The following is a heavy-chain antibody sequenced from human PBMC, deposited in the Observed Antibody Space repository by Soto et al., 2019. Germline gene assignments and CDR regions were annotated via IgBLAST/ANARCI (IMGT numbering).Heavy chain of an antibody. D-gene: IGHD3-10*01. CDR1: TGSFTGHF. J-gene: IGHJ3*01. CDR2: INPTRGT. V-gene: IGHV4-34*01. CDR3: ARGSLGCYYGAFDV. Sequence: QVQLQQWGAGLLRPSETLSLTCAVNTGSFTGHFWGWIRQPPGKGLEWIGEINPTRGTNYNPSLKSRVAISIEMSTNQFSLTLSSVTAADTAVYYCARGSLGCYYGAFDVWGQGTVVTVSS.